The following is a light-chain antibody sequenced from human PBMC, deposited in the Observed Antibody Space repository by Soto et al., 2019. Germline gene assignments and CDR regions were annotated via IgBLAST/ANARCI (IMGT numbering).Light chain of an antibody. J-gene: IGLJ1*01. CDR3: SSHSNITPYV. CDR2: DVT. Sequence: QSALTQPASVSGSPGQSITISCTGTSSDVGAYNYVSWYQQHPGKAPKLMIYDVTNRPSGVSNRFSGSKSGNTASLTISGLQAADEADYFCSSHSNITPYVFGTGTKLTVL. V-gene: IGLV2-14*01. CDR1: SSDVGAYNY.